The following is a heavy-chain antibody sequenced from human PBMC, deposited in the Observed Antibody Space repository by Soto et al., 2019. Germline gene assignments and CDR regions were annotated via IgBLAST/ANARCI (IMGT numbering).Heavy chain of an antibody. J-gene: IGHJ4*02. V-gene: IGHV3-23*01. D-gene: IGHD3-22*01. CDR2: FTVTGGT. CDR3: AKDYDTSTKIFDF. Sequence: EVQVLESGGGLVQPGGSLRLSCAASGFTFNNYGMSWVRQAPGKGLEWVSAFTVTGGTFYADSVKGRFTISRDISKNTLYLQMNSLRAEDTAVYYCAKDYDTSTKIFDFWGQGTLVNVSP. CDR1: GFTFNNYG.